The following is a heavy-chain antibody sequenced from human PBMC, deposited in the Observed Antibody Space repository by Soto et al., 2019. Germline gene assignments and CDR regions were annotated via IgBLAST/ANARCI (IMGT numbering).Heavy chain of an antibody. CDR2: INHSGST. V-gene: IGHV4-34*01. Sequence: PSETLSLTCAVYGGSFSGYYWSWIRQPPGKGLEWIGEINHSGSTNYNSSLKSRVTISVDRSKNHFFLNLTSVTAADTAVYYCATYRKFFQIWGQGTKVTVSS. CDR1: GGSFSGYY. CDR3: ATYRKFFQI. J-gene: IGHJ3*02.